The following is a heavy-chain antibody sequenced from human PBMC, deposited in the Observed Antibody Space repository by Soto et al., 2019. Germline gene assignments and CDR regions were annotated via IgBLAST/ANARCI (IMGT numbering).Heavy chain of an antibody. CDR1: GFTFSNYA. CDR3: ARDQGAAAGYYYYYGMDV. CDR2: VSYDGDNE. J-gene: IGHJ6*02. D-gene: IGHD6-13*01. V-gene: IGHV3-30*03. Sequence: GGSLRLSCVASGFTFSNYAMHWVRQAPGKGLEWVAIVSYDGDNEYYADSVRGRFFISRDNSRNTLYLQTSSLRHEDTAVYYCARDQGAAAGYYYYYGMDVWGQGTTVTV.